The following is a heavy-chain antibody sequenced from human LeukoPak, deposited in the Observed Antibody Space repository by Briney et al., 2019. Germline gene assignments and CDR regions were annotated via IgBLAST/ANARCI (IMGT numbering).Heavy chain of an antibody. CDR1: GYSVSSGYY. V-gene: IGHV4-38-2*02. CDR2: MYHSGDT. J-gene: IGHJ4*02. D-gene: IGHD3-22*01. Sequence: SETLSLTCTVSGYSVSSGYYWGWIRQPPGKGLEWTGSMYHSGDTYYNPSLKSRVTISVDTSKNQFSLKLSSVTAADTAVYYCVGFSYYYDSSDDYWGQGTLVTVSS. CDR3: VGFSYYYDSSDDY.